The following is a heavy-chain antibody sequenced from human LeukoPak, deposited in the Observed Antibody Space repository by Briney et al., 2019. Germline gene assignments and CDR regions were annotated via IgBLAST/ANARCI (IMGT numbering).Heavy chain of an antibody. Sequence: GGSLRLSCAASGFTFSSYSMNWVRQAPGKGLEWVSTISTSSSYIYYEDSLKGRLTISRDNAKNSLYLQMSSLRAEDTAVYYCTRDEPIGVFDIWGQGTMVSVSS. CDR3: TRDEPIGVFDI. D-gene: IGHD1-14*01. CDR2: ISTSSSYI. V-gene: IGHV3-21*01. CDR1: GFTFSSYS. J-gene: IGHJ3*02.